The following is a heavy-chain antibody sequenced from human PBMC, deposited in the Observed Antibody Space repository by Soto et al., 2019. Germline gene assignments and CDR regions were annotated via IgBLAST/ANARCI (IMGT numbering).Heavy chain of an antibody. D-gene: IGHD4-17*01. Sequence: EVQLVESGGGLVQPGGSLRLSCAASGLTFSSYWMHWVRQAPGKGLVWVSRINSDGSITNYADSVKGRFTISRDNAKNTLYLHMNSLRAEDTAVYYCALSYTVTPDYWGQGTLVTVSS. V-gene: IGHV3-74*01. CDR1: GLTFSSYW. CDR3: ALSYTVTPDY. J-gene: IGHJ4*02. CDR2: INSDGSIT.